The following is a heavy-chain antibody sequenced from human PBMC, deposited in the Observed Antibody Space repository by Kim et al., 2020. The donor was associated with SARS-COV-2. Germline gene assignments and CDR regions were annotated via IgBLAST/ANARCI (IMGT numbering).Heavy chain of an antibody. CDR3: ARQAGRKFDP. D-gene: IGHD3-10*01. J-gene: IGHJ5*02. V-gene: IGHV4-59*08. CDR2: MYYLGST. Sequence: SENLSLTCTVSGASIKEYYWSWIRQAPGKGLEWIAYMYYLGSTNYNPSLKSRVTISLDTSRNQFSLKLSSVTVADTAVYYCARQAGRKFDPWGQGTLVTVSS. CDR1: GASIKEYY.